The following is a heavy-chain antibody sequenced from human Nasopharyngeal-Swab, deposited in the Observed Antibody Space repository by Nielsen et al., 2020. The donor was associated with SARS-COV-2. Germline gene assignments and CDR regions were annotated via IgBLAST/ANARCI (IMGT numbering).Heavy chain of an antibody. J-gene: IGHJ6*02. CDR3: ARDRGIQVWGYYYGLDV. D-gene: IGHD3-16*01. CDR1: GYTFVSHG. CDR2: INTSNGDT. Sequence: ASVKVSCKASGYTFVSHGISWVRQAPGQGLEWMGGINTSNGDTSYAEKFQGRVTITTDTSASSAFLELRSLRSDDTALYYCARDRGIQVWGYYYGLDVWGQGTTVTVSS. V-gene: IGHV1-18*01.